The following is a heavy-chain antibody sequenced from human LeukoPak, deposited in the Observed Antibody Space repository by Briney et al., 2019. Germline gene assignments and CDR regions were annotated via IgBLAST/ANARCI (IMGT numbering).Heavy chain of an antibody. CDR3: ARDRVEWLAPPAYDY. D-gene: IGHD6-19*01. J-gene: IGHJ4*02. CDR2: INPSGGST. CDR1: GYTFTSYA. Sequence: GASVKVSCKASGYTFTSYAMNWVRQAPGQGLEWMGIINPSGGSTSYAQKFQGRVTMTRDTSISTAYMELSRLRSDDTAVYYCARDRVEWLAPPAYDYWGQGTLVTVSS. V-gene: IGHV1-46*01.